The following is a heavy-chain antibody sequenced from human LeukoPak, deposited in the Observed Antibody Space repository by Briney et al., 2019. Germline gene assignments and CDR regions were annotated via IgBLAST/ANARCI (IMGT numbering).Heavy chain of an antibody. CDR1: VGSFSDYH. CDR2: INYSGST. D-gene: IGHD3-3*02. J-gene: IGHJ2*01. Sequence: SETLSLTCAVYVGSFSDYHWNWIRQPPGKGLEWIGEINYSGSTNYNPSLKSRVTISVDTSKNQFSLKLSSVTAADTAVYYCARLSLAPWYYDLWGRGTLVTVSS. V-gene: IGHV4-34*01. CDR3: ARLSLAPWYYDL.